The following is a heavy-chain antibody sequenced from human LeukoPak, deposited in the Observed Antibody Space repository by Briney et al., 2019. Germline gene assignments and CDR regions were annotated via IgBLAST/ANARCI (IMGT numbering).Heavy chain of an antibody. CDR1: GFTVSSNY. J-gene: IGHJ3*02. Sequence: GGSLRLSCAASGFTVSSNYMSWVRQAPGKGLEWVSVIYTGGSTQYADSVKGRFTISRDNPKNALYLQMNSLRAEDTAVYYCARGPLVRYGFDIWGQGTMVTVSS. V-gene: IGHV3-53*01. CDR3: ARGPLVRYGFDI. D-gene: IGHD3-10*01. CDR2: IYTGGST.